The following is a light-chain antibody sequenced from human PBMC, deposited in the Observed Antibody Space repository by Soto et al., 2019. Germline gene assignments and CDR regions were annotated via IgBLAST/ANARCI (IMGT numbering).Light chain of an antibody. CDR1: QGLGTN. CDR2: AAS. Sequence: EVVTTKSPATLSVSPGERATLSCRASQGLGTNLAWYQQKPGQAPRLLIYAASTRATGVPGRFSGSGSGTEFTLTISSLQSEDFDASYCEQYNHWSLTFGGGT. V-gene: IGKV3-15*01. CDR3: EQYNHWSLT. J-gene: IGKJ4*01.